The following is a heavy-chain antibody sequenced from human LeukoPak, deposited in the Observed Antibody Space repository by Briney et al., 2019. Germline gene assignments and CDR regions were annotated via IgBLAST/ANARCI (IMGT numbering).Heavy chain of an antibody. J-gene: IGHJ4*02. CDR1: GGSISSGGYY. D-gene: IGHD2-2*01. CDR2: IYYSGST. V-gene: IGHV4-31*03. CDR3: ARDFPTPNIAVVPAAIL. Sequence: SQTLSLTCTVSGGSISSGGYYWSWIRQHPGKGLEWIGYIYYSGSTYYNPSLKSRVTISVDTSKNQFSLKLSSVTAADTAVYYCARDFPTPNIAVVPAAILWGQGTLVTVSS.